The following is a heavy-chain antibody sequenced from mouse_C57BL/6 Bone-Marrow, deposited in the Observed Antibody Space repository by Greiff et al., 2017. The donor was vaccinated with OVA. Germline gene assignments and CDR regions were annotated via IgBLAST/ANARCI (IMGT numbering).Heavy chain of an antibody. Sequence: EVKLQESGPGLVKPSQSLSLTCSVTGYSITSGYYWNWIRQFPGNKLEWMGYISYDGSNNYNPSLKNRISITRDTSKNQFFLKLNSVTTEDTATYYCAREGLPNWYFDVWGTGTTVTVSS. J-gene: IGHJ1*03. D-gene: IGHD5-5*01. CDR1: GYSITSGYY. CDR3: AREGLPNWYFDV. CDR2: ISYDGSN. V-gene: IGHV3-6*01.